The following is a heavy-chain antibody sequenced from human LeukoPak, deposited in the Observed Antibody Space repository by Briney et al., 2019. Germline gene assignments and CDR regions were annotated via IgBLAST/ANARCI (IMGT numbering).Heavy chain of an antibody. Sequence: TSETLSLTCTVSGGSISSSSYYWGWIRQPPGKGLEWIGSIYYSGSTYYKPSLKSRVTISVDTSKNQFSLKLSSVTAADTAVYYCARHWRGSGWYYFDYWGQGTLVTVSS. CDR2: IYYSGST. CDR1: GGSISSSSYY. V-gene: IGHV4-39*01. CDR3: ARHWRGSGWYYFDY. D-gene: IGHD6-19*01. J-gene: IGHJ4*02.